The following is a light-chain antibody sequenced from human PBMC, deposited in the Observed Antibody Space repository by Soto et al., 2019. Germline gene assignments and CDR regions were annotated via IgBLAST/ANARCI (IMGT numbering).Light chain of an antibody. J-gene: IGLJ1*01. V-gene: IGLV1-44*01. CDR3: ASWDDSLNGPV. CDR1: SSNVGGNP. CDR2: TNT. Sequence: QSSLTQPRSASGTPGQRGTISCSGSSSNVGGNPVNWYQHVPTTAPKLLIYTNTQRPSGVPDRFSGSKSGTSASLAISGLQSEDEADYYCASWDDSLNGPVFGTGTKVNV.